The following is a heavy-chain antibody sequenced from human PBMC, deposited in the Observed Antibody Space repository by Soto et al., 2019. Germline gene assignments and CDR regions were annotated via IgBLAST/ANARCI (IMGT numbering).Heavy chain of an antibody. Sequence: GGSLRLSCAASGFTFSSYSMNWVRQAPGKGLEWVSSISSSSSYIYYADSVKGRFTISRDNAKNSLYLQMNSLRAEDTAVYYCARDQCGDCYSDYWGQGTLVTVSS. CDR1: GFTFSSYS. CDR3: ARDQCGDCYSDY. CDR2: ISSSSSYI. D-gene: IGHD2-21*02. J-gene: IGHJ4*02. V-gene: IGHV3-21*01.